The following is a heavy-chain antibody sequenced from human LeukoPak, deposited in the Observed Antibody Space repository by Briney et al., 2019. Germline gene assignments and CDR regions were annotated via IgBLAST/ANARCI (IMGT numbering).Heavy chain of an antibody. CDR1: GYSFTSYW. CDR3: ARRSYSGYEGDYFDY. V-gene: IGHV5-51*01. J-gene: IGHJ4*02. CDR2: IYPGDSDT. D-gene: IGHD5-12*01. Sequence: GESLKISCKGSGYSFTSYWIGWVRQMPGKGLEWMGIIYPGDSDTRYSPSFQGQVTISADKSISTAYLQWSSLKASDTAMYYCARRSYSGYEGDYFDYWGRGTLVTVSS.